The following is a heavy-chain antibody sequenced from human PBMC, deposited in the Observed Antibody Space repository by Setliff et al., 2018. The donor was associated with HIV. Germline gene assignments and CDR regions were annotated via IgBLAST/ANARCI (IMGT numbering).Heavy chain of an antibody. V-gene: IGHV4-4*07. CDR2: LYVSGDT. CDR3: ALTGHRLLRGYMDV. CDR1: DDPISSYY. D-gene: IGHD2-15*01. J-gene: IGHJ6*03. Sequence: PSETLSLTCYVTDDPISSYYWSWVRQPAGKGLEWIGRLYVSGDTNYNPSLESRVTMSLDTSKKHFSLNLKSVTAADTAVYYCALTGHRLLRGYMDVWGKGTTVTVS.